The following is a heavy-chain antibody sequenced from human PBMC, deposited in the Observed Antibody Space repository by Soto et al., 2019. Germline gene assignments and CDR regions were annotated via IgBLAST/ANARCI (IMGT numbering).Heavy chain of an antibody. J-gene: IGHJ4*02. D-gene: IGHD3-10*01. CDR3: AREDYYGSGSYAQGDY. CDR2: IIPIFGTA. Sequence: QVQLLQSGAEVKKPGSSVKVSCKASGGTFSSYAISWVRQAPGQGLEWMGGIIPIFGTANYAQKFQGRVTITADESTSTAYMELSSLRSEDTAVYYCAREDYYGSGSYAQGDYWGQGTLVTVSS. V-gene: IGHV1-69*01. CDR1: GGTFSSYA.